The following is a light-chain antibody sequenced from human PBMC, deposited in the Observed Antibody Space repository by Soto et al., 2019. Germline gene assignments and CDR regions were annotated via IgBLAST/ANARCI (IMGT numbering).Light chain of an antibody. J-gene: IGLJ1*01. CDR3: HSYDSSLSASV. V-gene: IGLV1-40*01. Sequence: QSVLTQTPSVSGAPGQRVTISCTGRSSNIGAGYDVHWYQHLPGSAPKLLIYGTTNRPSGVPDRVSGSKSGISASLAITGLQAEDEADYYCHSYDSSLSASVFGAGTKVTVL. CDR1: SSNIGAGYD. CDR2: GTT.